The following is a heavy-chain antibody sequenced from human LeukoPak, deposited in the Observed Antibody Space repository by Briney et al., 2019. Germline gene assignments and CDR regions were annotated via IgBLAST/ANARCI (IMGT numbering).Heavy chain of an antibody. CDR3: AKGGPTYDYDSSGYYRFDY. CDR1: GFTFSSYA. CDR2: ISGSGGST. Sequence: GGSLSLSCAASGFTFSSYAMSWVRQAPGKGLEWVSAISGSGGSTYYTDSVKGRFTISRDNSKNTLYLQMNSLRAEDTAVYYCAKGGPTYDYDSSGYYRFDYWGQGTLVTVSS. J-gene: IGHJ4*02. D-gene: IGHD3-22*01. V-gene: IGHV3-23*01.